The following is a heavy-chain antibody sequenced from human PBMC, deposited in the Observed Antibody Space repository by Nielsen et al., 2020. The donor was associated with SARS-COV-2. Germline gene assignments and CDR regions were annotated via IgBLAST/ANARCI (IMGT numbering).Heavy chain of an antibody. CDR2: ISAYNGNT. V-gene: IGHV1-18*01. D-gene: IGHD6-19*01. Sequence: WVRQAPGQGLEWMGWISAYNGNTNYAQKLQGRVTMTTDTSTSTVYMELSSLRSEDTAVYYCARLAGWGYWGQGTLVTVSS. J-gene: IGHJ4*02. CDR3: ARLAGWGY.